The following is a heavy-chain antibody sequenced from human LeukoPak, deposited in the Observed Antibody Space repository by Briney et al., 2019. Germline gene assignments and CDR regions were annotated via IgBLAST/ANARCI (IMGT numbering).Heavy chain of an antibody. V-gene: IGHV1-8*01. CDR2: MNPNSGNT. Sequence: ASVKVSCKASGYTFTSYDINWVRQATGQGLEWMGWMNPNSGNTGYAQKFQGRVTMTRNTSISTAYMELSSLRSEDTAVHYCARSGLPMVRGVIIKSYYYYGMDVWGQGTTVTVS. J-gene: IGHJ6*02. D-gene: IGHD3-10*01. CDR3: ARSGLPMVRGVIIKSYYYYGMDV. CDR1: GYTFTSYD.